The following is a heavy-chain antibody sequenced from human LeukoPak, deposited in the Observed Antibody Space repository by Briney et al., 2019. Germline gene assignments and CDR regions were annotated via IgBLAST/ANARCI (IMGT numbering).Heavy chain of an antibody. CDR3: AKGIDLGYSYAHY. CDR2: IWYDGSNK. D-gene: IGHD5-18*01. Sequence: GGSLRLSCAASGFTFSSYGMHWVRQAPGKGLEGVAVIWYDGSNKYYADSVKGRFTISRDNSKNTLYLQMNSLRAEDTAVYYCAKGIDLGYSYAHYWGQGTLVTVSS. J-gene: IGHJ4*02. CDR1: GFTFSSYG. V-gene: IGHV3-33*06.